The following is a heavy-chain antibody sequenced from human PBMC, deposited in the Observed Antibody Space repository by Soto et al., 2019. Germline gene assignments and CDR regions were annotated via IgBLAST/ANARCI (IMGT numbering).Heavy chain of an antibody. CDR2: IIPIFGTA. J-gene: IGHJ4*02. CDR3: ARGGLPLRNAYFDY. CDR1: GGTFSSYA. Sequence: WASVKVSCKASGGTFSSYAISWVRQAPGQGLEWMGGIIPIFGTANYAQKFQGRVTITADKSTSTAYMELSSLRSEDTAVYYCARGGLPLRNAYFDYWGQGTLVTVSS. V-gene: IGHV1-69*06. D-gene: IGHD5-12*01.